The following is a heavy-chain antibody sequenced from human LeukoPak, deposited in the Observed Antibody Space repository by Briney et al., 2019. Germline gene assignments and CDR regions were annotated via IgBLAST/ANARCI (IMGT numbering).Heavy chain of an antibody. CDR2: IYSGGST. CDR3: AKDYGDYAYYHY. Sequence: GGSLRLSCAASGFTVSSNYMSWVRQAPGKGLEWVSVIYSGGSTYYADSVKGRFTISRDNSKNTLYLQTNSLRAEDTAVYYCAKDYGDYAYYHYWGQGTLVTVSS. V-gene: IGHV3-53*01. J-gene: IGHJ4*02. CDR1: GFTVSSNY. D-gene: IGHD4-17*01.